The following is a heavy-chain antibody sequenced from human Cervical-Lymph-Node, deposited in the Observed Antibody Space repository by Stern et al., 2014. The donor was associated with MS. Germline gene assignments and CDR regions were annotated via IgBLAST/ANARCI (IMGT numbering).Heavy chain of an antibody. Sequence: VQLVESGGALVQPGGSLRLSCAASGFSFSSFWMHWARQVPGKGLVWVSRIDNGGSDTKYADSVKGRFTISRDNAKNTLYLQMTSLRAEDTAVYYCARGYRGPDYWGQGTLVTVSS. CDR1: GFSFSSFW. CDR2: IDNGGSDT. J-gene: IGHJ4*02. V-gene: IGHV3-74*02. D-gene: IGHD5-18*01. CDR3: ARGYRGPDY.